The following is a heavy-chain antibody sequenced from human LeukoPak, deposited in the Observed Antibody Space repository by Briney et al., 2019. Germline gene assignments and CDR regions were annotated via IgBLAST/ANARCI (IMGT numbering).Heavy chain of an antibody. D-gene: IGHD3-10*01. CDR1: GYSFTSHW. J-gene: IGHJ5*02. CDR2: IYPGDSDT. CDR3: ARGAPRGSDWFDP. V-gene: IGHV5-51*01. Sequence: GESLKISCKGSGYSFTSHWIGWVRQMPGKGLEWMGIIYPGDSDTRYSPSFQDQVTISADKSISTAYLQWSSLKASDTAMYYCARGAPRGSDWFDPWGQGTLVTVSS.